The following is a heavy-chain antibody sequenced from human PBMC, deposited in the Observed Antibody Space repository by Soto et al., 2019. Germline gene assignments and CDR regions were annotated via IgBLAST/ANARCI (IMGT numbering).Heavy chain of an antibody. D-gene: IGHD6-19*01. Sequence: QVQLVQSGAEVKKPGASVKVSCKASGYTFTSYAMHWVRQAPGQRLEWMGWINAGNGNTKYSQKFQGRVTITRDTSASTAYMELSSLRSEDTAVYYCATPTAVAGTGAFDIWGQGTMVTVSS. CDR2: INAGNGNT. V-gene: IGHV1-3*01. CDR1: GYTFTSYA. J-gene: IGHJ3*02. CDR3: ATPTAVAGTGAFDI.